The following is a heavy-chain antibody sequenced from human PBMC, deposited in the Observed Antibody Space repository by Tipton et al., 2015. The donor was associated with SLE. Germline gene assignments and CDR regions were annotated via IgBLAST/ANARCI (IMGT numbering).Heavy chain of an antibody. CDR3: AKDPRSGYDLPFYFDY. D-gene: IGHD5-12*01. CDR1: GFTFSSYA. V-gene: IGHV3-23*01. J-gene: IGHJ4*02. Sequence: GSLRLSCAASGFTFSSYAMSWVRQAPGKGLEWVSAISGSGVSTYYADSVKGRFTISRDSSKNTLYLQMNSLRAEDTAVYYCAKDPRSGYDLPFYFDYWGQGTLVTVSS. CDR2: ISGSGVST.